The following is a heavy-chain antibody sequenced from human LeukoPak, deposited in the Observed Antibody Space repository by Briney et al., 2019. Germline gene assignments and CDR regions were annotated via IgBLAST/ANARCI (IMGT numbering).Heavy chain of an antibody. CDR1: GGTFSSYA. J-gene: IGHJ6*02. Sequence: ASVKVSCKASGGTFSSYAISWVRQAPGQGLEWMGGIIPIFGTANYAQKFQGRVTITADESTSTAYMELSSLRSEDTAVYYCARPTRSNYYDGSGYHYYYYYGMDVWGQGTTVTVSS. CDR2: IIPIFGTA. CDR3: ARPTRSNYYDGSGYHYYYYYGMDV. V-gene: IGHV1-69*13. D-gene: IGHD3-22*01.